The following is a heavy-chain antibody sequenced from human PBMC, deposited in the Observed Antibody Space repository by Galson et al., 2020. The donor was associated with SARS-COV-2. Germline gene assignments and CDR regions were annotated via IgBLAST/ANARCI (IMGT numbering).Heavy chain of an antibody. D-gene: IGHD6-13*01. CDR3: ARDRISAPDDFDY. Sequence: ASVKVSCKASGYIFTDYYMHWVRQAPGQGLEWMGWINPNTGDTKNKEKVQGRVSMTRDTSISTAYMELSRLTSDETAVFYCARDRISAPDDFDYWGQGTLVTVSS. CDR2: INPNTGDT. J-gene: IGHJ4*02. CDR1: GYIFTDYY. V-gene: IGHV1-2*02.